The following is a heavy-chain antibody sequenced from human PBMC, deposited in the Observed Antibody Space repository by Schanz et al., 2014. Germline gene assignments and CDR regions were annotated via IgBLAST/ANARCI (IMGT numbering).Heavy chain of an antibody. J-gene: IGHJ4*02. CDR2: FDVEDGET. CDR1: GSIFCKLL. D-gene: IGHD2-21*01. Sequence: QVQLVQSGAEVKQPGASVKVSCKVSGSIFCKLLMHWVRQGPAKGLEWMGGFDVEDGETIYAQKFQGRVTMTEDTSTGTAYMELRSLTSEDTAVYYCATGPHIVVAFDYWGQGTLVTVSS. CDR3: ATGPHIVVAFDY. V-gene: IGHV1-24*01.